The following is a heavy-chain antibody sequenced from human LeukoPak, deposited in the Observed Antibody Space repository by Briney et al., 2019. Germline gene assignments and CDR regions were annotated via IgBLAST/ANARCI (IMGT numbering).Heavy chain of an antibody. CDR2: VNQSGGT. CDR1: GGSFSAYY. CDR3: ARGPIDNSFEY. V-gene: IGHV4-34*01. D-gene: IGHD3-22*01. J-gene: IGHJ4*02. Sequence: SETLSLTCAVYGGSFSAYYWSWIRQPPGKGLEWIGEVNQSGGTNYNPALKSRVTISRDTSKNQISLKLSSVTAVDTAVYYCARGPIDNSFEYWGQGTLVTVSS.